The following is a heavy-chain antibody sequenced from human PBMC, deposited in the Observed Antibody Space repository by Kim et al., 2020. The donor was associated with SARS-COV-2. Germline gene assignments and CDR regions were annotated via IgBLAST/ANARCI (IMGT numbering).Heavy chain of an antibody. CDR1: GFIFGGYA. D-gene: IGHD3-3*01. V-gene: IGHV3-23*01. CDR3: VKGVGATIFGVGIKNHLEF. J-gene: IGHJ4*02. Sequence: GGSLRLSCAASGFIFGGYAMSWVRQRPGKGLEWVSAISSTSGDTYIADPVKGRFNISRDNTKNTLYLTMDSLRVDDTAIYYCVKGVGATIFGVGIKNHLEFWGQGSLVTVSS. CDR2: ISSTSGDT.